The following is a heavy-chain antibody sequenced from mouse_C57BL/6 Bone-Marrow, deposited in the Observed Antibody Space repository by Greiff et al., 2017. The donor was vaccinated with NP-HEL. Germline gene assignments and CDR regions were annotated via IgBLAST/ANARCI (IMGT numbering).Heavy chain of an antibody. J-gene: IGHJ3*01. CDR2: IDPENGDT. V-gene: IGHV14-4*01. Sequence: VQLQQSGAELVRPGASVKLSCTASGFNIKDDYMHWVKQRPEQGLEWIGWIDPENGDTEYASKFQGKATITADTSSNSAYLQLSSLTSEDTAVYYSTTDEIGWLLWFAYWGQGTLVTVSA. CDR1: GFNIKDDY. D-gene: IGHD2-3*01. CDR3: TTDEIGWLLWFAY.